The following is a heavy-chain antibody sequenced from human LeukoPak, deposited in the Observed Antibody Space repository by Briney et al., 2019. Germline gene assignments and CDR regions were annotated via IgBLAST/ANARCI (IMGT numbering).Heavy chain of an antibody. J-gene: IGHJ5*02. CDR1: GGSISSYY. CDR3: ARVIVGAPHWFDP. D-gene: IGHD1-26*01. CDR2: IYYSGST. Sequence: SETLSLTCTASGGSISSYYWSWIRQPPGKGLEWIGYIYYSGSTNYNPSLKSRVTISVDTSKNQFSLKLSSVTAADTAVYYCARVIVGAPHWFDPWGQGTLVTVSS. V-gene: IGHV4-59*01.